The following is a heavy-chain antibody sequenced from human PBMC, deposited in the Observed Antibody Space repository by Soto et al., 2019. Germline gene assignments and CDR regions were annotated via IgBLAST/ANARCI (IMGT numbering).Heavy chain of an antibody. CDR2: TYYRSKWYN. Sequence: PSQTLSLTCAISGDSVSSNSAAWNWIRQSPSRGLEWLGRTYYRSKWYNDYAVSVKSRITINPDTSKNQFSLQLNSVTPEDTAVYCCARVWGYCSSTSCSAFDIWGQGTMVTV. CDR1: GDSVSSNSAA. CDR3: ARVWGYCSSTSCSAFDI. D-gene: IGHD2-2*01. J-gene: IGHJ3*02. V-gene: IGHV6-1*01.